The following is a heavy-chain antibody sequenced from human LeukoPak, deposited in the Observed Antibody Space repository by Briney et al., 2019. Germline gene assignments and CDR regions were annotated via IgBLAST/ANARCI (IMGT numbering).Heavy chain of an antibody. J-gene: IGHJ5*02. CDR2: ISYDGSNK. CDR3: ARDLSGSGSYYNWFDP. V-gene: IGHV3-30*04. CDR1: GFTFSSYA. D-gene: IGHD3-10*01. Sequence: QTGRSLRLSCAASGFTFSSYAMHWVRQAPGKGLEWVAVISYDGSNKYYADSVKGRSTISRDNSKNTLYLQMNSLRAEDTAVYYCARDLSGSGSYYNWFDPWGQGTLVTVSS.